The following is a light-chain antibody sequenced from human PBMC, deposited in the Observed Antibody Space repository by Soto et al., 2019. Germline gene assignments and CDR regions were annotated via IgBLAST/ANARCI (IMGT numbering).Light chain of an antibody. CDR2: EDN. CDR1: SGSIASNY. Sequence: NFMLTQAHSVSASPGKTVTISCTRSSGSIASNYVQWYQQRPGSSPTTVIYEDNQRPSGVPDRFSGSIDSSSNSASLTISGLKTEDEADYYCQSYDSSNAVFGGGTQLTVL. V-gene: IGLV6-57*01. CDR3: QSYDSSNAV. J-gene: IGLJ7*01.